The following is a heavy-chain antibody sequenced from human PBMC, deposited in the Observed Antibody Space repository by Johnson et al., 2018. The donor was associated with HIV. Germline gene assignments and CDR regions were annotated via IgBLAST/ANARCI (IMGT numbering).Heavy chain of an antibody. J-gene: IGHJ3*02. CDR2: ISGSGGST. CDR3: SKRVRLRGSYPVGAFDI. V-gene: IGHV3-23*04. D-gene: IGHD1-26*01. Sequence: VQLVESGGGVVQPGRSLRLSCAASGFTFSSYAMSWVRQAPGKGLEWVSAISGSGGSTYYADPVRGRFTISRDNSEKTLYLQMNSLRAEDTAVYDCSKRVRLRGSYPVGAFDIWGQGTMVTVSS. CDR1: GFTFSSYA.